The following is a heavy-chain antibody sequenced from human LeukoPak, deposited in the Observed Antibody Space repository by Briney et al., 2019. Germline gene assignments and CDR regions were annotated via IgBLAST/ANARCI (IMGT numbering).Heavy chain of an antibody. V-gene: IGHV3-74*03. J-gene: IGHJ4*02. CDR3: ARGRSGSYDY. D-gene: IGHD3-10*01. CDR1: GFTFSTSW. Sequence: GGSLRLSCEGSGFTFSTSWMHWVRQAPGKGLVWVSRIDSDGSRITYADSGKGRFTISRDNAKNTVYLQMNSLRAEDTAVYYCARGRSGSYDYWSLGNLVTVSS. CDR2: IDSDGSRI.